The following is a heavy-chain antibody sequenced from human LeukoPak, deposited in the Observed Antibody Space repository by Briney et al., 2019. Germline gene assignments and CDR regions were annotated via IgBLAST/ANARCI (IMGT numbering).Heavy chain of an antibody. J-gene: IGHJ4*02. V-gene: IGHV4-34*01. D-gene: IGHD3-16*01. CDR2: IHHSSST. CDR1: GGSFSGSFSDYY. CDR3: ATFRWGVGFEY. Sequence: PSETLSLTCAGYGGSFSGSFSDYYWTCIRQTPGKGLDGIGAIHHSSSTNYNPSPKSRVTISVDTSKNQFSLKLNSLTAADTAVYYCATFRWGVGFEYWGQGTLATVSS.